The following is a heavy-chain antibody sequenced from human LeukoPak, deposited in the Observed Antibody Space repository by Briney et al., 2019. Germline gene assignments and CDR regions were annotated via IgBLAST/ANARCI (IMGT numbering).Heavy chain of an antibody. CDR2: IYPGDSDT. J-gene: IGHJ6*02. CDR3: AMSYYYGSGSPSYYYYYGMDV. V-gene: IGHV5-51*01. CDR1: GYSFTSYW. D-gene: IGHD3-10*01. Sequence: GESLKISCKGSGYSFTSYWIGWVRQMPGTGLEWMGIIYPGDSDTRYSPSFQGQVTISADKSISTAYLQWSSLKASDTAMYYCAMSYYYGSGSPSYYYYYGMDVWGQGTTVTVSS.